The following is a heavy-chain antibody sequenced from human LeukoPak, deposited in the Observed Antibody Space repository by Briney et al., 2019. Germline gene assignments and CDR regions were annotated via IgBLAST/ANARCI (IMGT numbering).Heavy chain of an antibody. CDR2: INHSGST. Sequence: SETLSLTCAVYGGSFSGYYWSWIRQPPGKGLEWIGEINHSGSTNYNPSLKSRVTISVDTSKNQFSLKLRSVTAADTAVYYCARGRFDSSGYYYVGYYYMDVWGKGTTVTVSS. CDR1: GGSFSGYY. CDR3: ARGRFDSSGYYYVGYYYMDV. J-gene: IGHJ6*03. V-gene: IGHV4-34*01. D-gene: IGHD3-22*01.